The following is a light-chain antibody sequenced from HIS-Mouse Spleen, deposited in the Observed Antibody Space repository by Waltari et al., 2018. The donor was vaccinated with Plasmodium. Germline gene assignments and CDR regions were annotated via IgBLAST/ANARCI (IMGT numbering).Light chain of an antibody. CDR2: EDS. V-gene: IGLV3-10*01. J-gene: IGLJ3*02. CDR1: ALPKKY. CDR3: YSTDSSGNHRV. Sequence: SYELTQPPSVSVSPGQPARITCPGDALPKKYAYWYKQKSGQATVLVIYEDSKRPSGIPERFSGSSSGTMATLTISGAQVEDEADYYCYSTDSSGNHRVFGGGTKLTVL.